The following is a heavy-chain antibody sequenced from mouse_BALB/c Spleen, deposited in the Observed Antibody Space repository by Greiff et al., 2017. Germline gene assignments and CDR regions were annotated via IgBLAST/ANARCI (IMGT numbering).Heavy chain of an antibody. J-gene: IGHJ3*01. CDR1: GDSITSGY. CDR3: ARYGYGSSLFAY. V-gene: IGHV3-8*02. Sequence: EVQLQQSGPSLVKPSQTLSLTCSVTGDSITSGYWNWIRKFPGNKLEYMGYISYSGSTYYNPSLKSRISITRDTSKNQYYLQLNSVTTEDTATYYCARYGYGSSLFAYWGQGTLVTVSA. D-gene: IGHD1-1*01. CDR2: ISYSGST.